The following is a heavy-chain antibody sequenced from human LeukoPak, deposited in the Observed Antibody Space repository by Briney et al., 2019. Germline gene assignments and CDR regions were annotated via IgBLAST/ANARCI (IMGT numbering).Heavy chain of an antibody. V-gene: IGHV4-34*01. J-gene: IGHJ4*02. CDR2: INHSGST. Sequence: SETLSLTCTVSGGSISSYYWSWIRQPPGKGLEWIGEINHSGSTNYNPSLKSRVTISVDTSKNQFSLKLSSVTAADTAVYYCARGFVVGATRGFDYWGQGTLVTVSS. D-gene: IGHD1-26*01. CDR3: ARGFVVGATRGFDY. CDR1: GGSISSYY.